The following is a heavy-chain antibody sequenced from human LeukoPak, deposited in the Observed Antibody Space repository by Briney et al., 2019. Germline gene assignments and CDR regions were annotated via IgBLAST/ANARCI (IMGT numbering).Heavy chain of an antibody. CDR3: ARGRSSSPDNWFDP. V-gene: IGHV1-69*01. CDR1: GDTFSSYA. Sequence: SVKVSCKASGDTFSSYAISWVRQAPGQGLEWMGGIIPIFGTANYAQKFQGRVTITADESTSTAYMELSSLRSEDTAVYYCARGRSSSPDNWFDPWGQGTLVTVSS. CDR2: IIPIFGTA. D-gene: IGHD6-13*01. J-gene: IGHJ5*02.